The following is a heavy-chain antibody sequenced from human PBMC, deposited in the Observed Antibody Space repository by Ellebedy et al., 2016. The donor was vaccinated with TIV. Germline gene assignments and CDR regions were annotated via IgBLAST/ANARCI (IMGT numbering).Heavy chain of an antibody. V-gene: IGHV3-13*01. D-gene: IGHD3-10*01. CDR1: GFSLTGSD. CDR2: SGAAVDT. J-gene: IGHJ2*01. CDR3: ARGGPGGDNWFFGL. Sequence: PGGSLRLSCAASGFSLTGSDLHWVRRRRGKGLEWVAASGAAVDTYYPDCVRGRFTISRESAKNSFYLQMNSLTAGDTAVDYRARGGPGGDNWFFGLWGRGTQVTVSS.